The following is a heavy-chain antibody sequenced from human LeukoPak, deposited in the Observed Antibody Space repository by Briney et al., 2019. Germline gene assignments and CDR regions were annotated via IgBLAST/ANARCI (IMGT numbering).Heavy chain of an antibody. CDR2: IHHSGGT. J-gene: IGHJ5*02. CDR3: ARDRKQGPGWFDP. V-gene: IGHV4-38-2*02. Sequence: SETLSLTCAVSGYSVSSGYYWGWIRQPPGKGLEWIGSIHHSGGTYYNPSLKSRVTISVDTSKNQFSLKLSSVTAADTAVYYCARDRKQGPGWFDPWGQGTLVTVSS. CDR1: GYSVSSGYY.